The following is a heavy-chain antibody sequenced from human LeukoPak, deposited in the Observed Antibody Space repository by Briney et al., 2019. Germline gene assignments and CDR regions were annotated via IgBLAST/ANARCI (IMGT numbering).Heavy chain of an antibody. D-gene: IGHD2/OR15-2a*01. Sequence: SETLSLTCTGSGGSISRYYWSWIRQPPGKGLEGIGYIYYSGSTNYNPSLKSRVTISVDTSKNQFSLKLSSVTAADTAVYYCACSKLYYYYGMDVWGQGTTVTVSS. CDR3: ACSKLYYYYGMDV. CDR1: GGSISRYY. J-gene: IGHJ6*02. CDR2: IYYSGST. V-gene: IGHV4-59*01.